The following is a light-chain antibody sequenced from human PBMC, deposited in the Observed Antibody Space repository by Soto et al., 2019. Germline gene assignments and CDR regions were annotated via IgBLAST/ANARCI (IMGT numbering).Light chain of an antibody. Sequence: DIQMTQSPSSLSASVGDRVTITCRASQGISSYLNWFQQKPGKAPELLIYAASSLQSAVPSRFSGSGSGTEFTLTISNRQPEDYATYYCQQRYRPPLTFGGGTKVEIK. V-gene: IGKV1-39*01. J-gene: IGKJ4*01. CDR2: AAS. CDR1: QGISSY. CDR3: QQRYRPPLT.